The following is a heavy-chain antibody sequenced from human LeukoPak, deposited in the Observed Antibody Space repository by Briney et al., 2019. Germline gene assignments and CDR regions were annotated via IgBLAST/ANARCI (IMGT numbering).Heavy chain of an antibody. V-gene: IGHV4-61*02. CDR3: ARLRMRRTGAFDI. J-gene: IGHJ3*02. CDR1: GGSISSGSYY. Sequence: PSETLSLTCTVSGGSISSGSYYWSWIRQPAGKGLEWIGRIYTSGSTNYNPSLKSRVTTSVDTSKNQFSLKLSSVTAADTAVYYCARLRMRRTGAFDIWGQGTMVTVSS. D-gene: IGHD1-14*01. CDR2: IYTSGST.